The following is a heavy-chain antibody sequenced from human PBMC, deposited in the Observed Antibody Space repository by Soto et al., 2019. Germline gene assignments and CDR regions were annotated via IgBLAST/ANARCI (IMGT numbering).Heavy chain of an antibody. CDR1: GYTFTGYY. Sequence: ASVKVSCKASGYTFTGYYMHWVRQAPGQGLEWMGWINPNSGGTNYAQKFQGWVTMTRDTSISTAYMELSRLRSDDTAVYYCARGIAALNGVDYWGQGTLVTVSS. J-gene: IGHJ4*02. CDR2: INPNSGGT. V-gene: IGHV1-2*04. CDR3: ARGIAALNGVDY. D-gene: IGHD6-13*01.